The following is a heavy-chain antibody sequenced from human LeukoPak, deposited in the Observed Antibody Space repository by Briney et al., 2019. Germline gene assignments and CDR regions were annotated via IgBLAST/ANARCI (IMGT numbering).Heavy chain of an antibody. CDR3: ARGGLSGYYQYFDY. J-gene: IGHJ4*02. CDR1: GYTFTGYY. V-gene: IGHV1-2*02. Sequence: GASVKVSCKASGYTFTGYYMHWVRRAPGQGLEWMGWINPNSGGTNYAQKFQGRVTMTRDTSISTAYMELSRLRSDDTAVYYCARGGLSGYYQYFDYWGQGTLVTVSS. D-gene: IGHD3-22*01. CDR2: INPNSGGT.